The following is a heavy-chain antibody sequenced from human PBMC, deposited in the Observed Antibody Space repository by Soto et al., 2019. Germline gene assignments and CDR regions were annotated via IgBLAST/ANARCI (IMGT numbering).Heavy chain of an antibody. V-gene: IGHV3-23*01. CDR2: ISGSGGST. Sequence: EVQLLESGGGLVQPGGSLRLSCAASGFTFSSYAMSWVRQAPGKGLEWVSAISGSGGSTYYADSVKGRFTISRDNSKNTLYLQMNSLRAEDTAVYYCAKTGKARGLGWKNYYYYYGMDVWGQGTTVTVSS. CDR3: AKTGKARGLGWKNYYYYYGMDV. CDR1: GFTFSSYA. D-gene: IGHD1-1*01. J-gene: IGHJ6*02.